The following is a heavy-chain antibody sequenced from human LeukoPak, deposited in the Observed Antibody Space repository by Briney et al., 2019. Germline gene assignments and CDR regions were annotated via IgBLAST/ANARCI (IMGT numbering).Heavy chain of an antibody. V-gene: IGHV4-39*01. D-gene: IGHD3-22*01. CDR3: ATHYYDSTLTGYFDY. Sequence: SETLSLTCTVSGGSISSSSYYWGWIRQPPGKGLGWIGSIYYSGSTYYNPSLKSRVTISVDTSKNQFSLKLSSVTAADTAVYYCATHYYDSTLTGYFDYWGQGTLVTVSS. CDR2: IYYSGST. J-gene: IGHJ4*02. CDR1: GGSISSSSYY.